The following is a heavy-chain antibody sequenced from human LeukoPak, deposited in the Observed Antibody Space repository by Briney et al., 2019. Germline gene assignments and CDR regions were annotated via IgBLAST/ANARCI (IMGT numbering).Heavy chain of an antibody. CDR2: IRYDGGNK. CDR3: AKGEADLDY. CDR1: GFTFSSYS. Sequence: GGSLRLSCAASGFTFSSYSMNWVRQAPGKGLEWVAFIRYDGGNKYYADSVKGRFTISRDSSKNTLYLQMSSLRADDTAVYYCAKGEADLDYWGQGTLVTVSS. V-gene: IGHV3-30*02. D-gene: IGHD1-26*01. J-gene: IGHJ4*02.